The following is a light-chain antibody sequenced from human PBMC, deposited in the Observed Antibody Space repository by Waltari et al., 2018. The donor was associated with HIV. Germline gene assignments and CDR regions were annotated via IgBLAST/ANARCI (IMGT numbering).Light chain of an antibody. Sequence: QSVLTQPPSASGTPGHRVTISCSGSSSNIEYDNVYWYQQLTGAAPRLLIYKDTQRPSGVPDRFTGSKSGTSASLAISGLRSEDEADYYCVGWDSRLSGYVFGSGTKVTVL. V-gene: IGLV1-47*01. CDR1: SSNIEYDN. CDR2: KDT. CDR3: VGWDSRLSGYV. J-gene: IGLJ1*01.